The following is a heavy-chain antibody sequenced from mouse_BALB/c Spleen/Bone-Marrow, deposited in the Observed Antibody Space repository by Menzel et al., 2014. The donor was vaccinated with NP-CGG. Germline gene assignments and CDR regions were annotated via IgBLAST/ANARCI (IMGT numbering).Heavy chain of an antibody. V-gene: IGHV3-8*02. J-gene: IGHJ2*01. Sequence: EVMLVESGPSLVKPSQTLSLTCSVTGDSITSDYWNWIRKFPGNKLEYMGHISYSVSTYYNPSLKSRISITRDTSKNQYYLQLNSVTTEDTATYYCATYDGYCFDYWGQGTTLTVSS. CDR3: ATYDGYCFDY. D-gene: IGHD2-3*01. CDR1: GDSITSDY. CDR2: ISYSVST.